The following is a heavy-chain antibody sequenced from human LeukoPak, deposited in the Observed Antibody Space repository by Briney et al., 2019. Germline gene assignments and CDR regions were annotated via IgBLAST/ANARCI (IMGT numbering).Heavy chain of an antibody. CDR1: GYTFTGYY. J-gene: IGHJ4*02. CDR2: INPNSGGT. CDR3: ARTKPPCTSCLLLDY. V-gene: IGHV1-2*02. Sequence: ASVKVSCKASGYTFTGYYMHWVRQAPGQGLEWMGWINPNSGGTNYAQKFQGRVTMTRDTSISTVYMELNRLVSDDTAVYYCARTKPPCTSCLLLDYWGQGTLVTVSS. D-gene: IGHD2-2*01.